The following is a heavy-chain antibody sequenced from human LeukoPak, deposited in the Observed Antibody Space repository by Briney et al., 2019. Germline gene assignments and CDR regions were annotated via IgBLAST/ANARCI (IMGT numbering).Heavy chain of an antibody. V-gene: IGHV3-21*01. D-gene: IGHD3-3*01. CDR2: ISSSSSYI. Sequence: GGSLRLSCAASGFTFSSYGMNWVRQAPGKGLEWVSSISSSSSYIYYADSVKGRFTISRDNAKNSLYLQMNSLGAEDTAVYYCARAGVAEEYYYYYMDVWGKGTTVTVSS. CDR3: ARAGVAEEYYYYYMDV. J-gene: IGHJ6*03. CDR1: GFTFSSYG.